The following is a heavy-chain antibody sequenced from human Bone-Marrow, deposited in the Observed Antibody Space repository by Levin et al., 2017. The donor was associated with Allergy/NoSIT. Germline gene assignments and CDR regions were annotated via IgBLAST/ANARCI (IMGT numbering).Heavy chain of an antibody. Sequence: GESLKISCKASGYTFTSYGISWVRQAPGQGLEWMGWISAYNGNTNYAQKLQGRVTMTTDTSTSTAYMELRSLRSDDTAVYYCARDLYSSSWYRYFDYWGQGTLVTVSS. CDR1: GYTFTSYG. V-gene: IGHV1-18*01. D-gene: IGHD6-13*01. CDR2: ISAYNGNT. J-gene: IGHJ4*02. CDR3: ARDLYSSSWYRYFDY.